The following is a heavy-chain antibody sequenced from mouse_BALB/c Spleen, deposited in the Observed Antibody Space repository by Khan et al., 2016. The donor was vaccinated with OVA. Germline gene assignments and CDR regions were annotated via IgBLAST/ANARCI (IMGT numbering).Heavy chain of an antibody. V-gene: IGHV3-2*02. D-gene: IGHD1-1*01. CDR3: ARQNYYGYAMDY. J-gene: IGHJ4*01. Sequence: EVQLQESGPGLVKPSQSLSLTCTVTGYSITSDYAWNWIRQFPGNNLGWMGYISYRGTTSYNHTFKSRISITRDTSKNQFFLQWNSVNSEDTATYYCARQNYYGYAMDYWGQGTSVTVSS. CDR1: GYSITSDYA. CDR2: ISYRGTT.